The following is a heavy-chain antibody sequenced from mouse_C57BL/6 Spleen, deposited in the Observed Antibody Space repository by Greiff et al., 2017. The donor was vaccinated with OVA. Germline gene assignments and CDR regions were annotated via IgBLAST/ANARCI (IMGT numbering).Heavy chain of an antibody. Sequence: EVQRVESGPELVKPGASVKMSCKASGYTFTDYNMHWVKQSPGKSLEWIGYINPNNGSTSYNQKFKGKATLTIYQSSSTAYMELRSLTSEDSAVYYCARKRYGNCDWYFGVWGTGTTVTVSS. CDR1: GYTFTDYN. D-gene: IGHD2-1*01. CDR3: ARKRYGNCDWYFGV. CDR2: INPNNGST. J-gene: IGHJ1*03. V-gene: IGHV1-22*01.